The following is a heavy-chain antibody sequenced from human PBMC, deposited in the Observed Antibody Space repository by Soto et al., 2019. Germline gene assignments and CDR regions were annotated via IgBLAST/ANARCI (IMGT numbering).Heavy chain of an antibody. Sequence: EVQLVESGGGLVKPGGSLRLSCAASGFTFSNACMSWVRQAPGKVLEWVGRIKSKTDCGTTDYAAHVKGRCTISSDDSKNTLYLQMNSLKTEHTAVDYCTTVKGITREHYWGQGTLVTVSS. CDR3: TTVKGITREHY. CDR1: GFTFSNAC. J-gene: IGHJ4*02. V-gene: IGHV3-15*01. CDR2: IKSKTDCGTT. D-gene: IGHD1-20*01.